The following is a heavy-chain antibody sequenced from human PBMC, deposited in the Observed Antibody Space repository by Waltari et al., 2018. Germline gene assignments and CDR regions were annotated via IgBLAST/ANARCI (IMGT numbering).Heavy chain of an antibody. CDR1: GGSISSPH. D-gene: IGHD3-22*01. CDR2: IYYSGST. J-gene: IGHJ3*02. Sequence: QVQLQESGPGLVKPSETLSLTCTGSGGSISSPHWSWIRQPPGKGLEWIGYIYYSGSTNYNPSLKSRVTISVDTSKNQFSLKLSSVTAADTAVYYCARGPYYYDSSGWEDIWGQGTMVTVSS. CDR3: ARGPYYYDSSGWEDI. V-gene: IGHV4-59*11.